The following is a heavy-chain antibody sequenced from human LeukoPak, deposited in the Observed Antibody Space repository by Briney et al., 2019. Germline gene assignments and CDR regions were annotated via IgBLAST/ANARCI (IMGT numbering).Heavy chain of an antibody. CDR1: GGSISSSNW. CDR2: IYHSGST. V-gene: IGHV4-4*02. D-gene: IGHD3-22*01. J-gene: IGHJ6*02. Sequence: PSGTLSLTCAVSGGSISSSNWWSWVRQPPGKGLEWIGEIYHSGSTNYNPSLKSRVTISVDTSKNQFSLKLSSVTAADTAVYYCARDTLSSGYNYYGMDVWGQGTTVTVSS. CDR3: ARDTLSSGYNYYGMDV.